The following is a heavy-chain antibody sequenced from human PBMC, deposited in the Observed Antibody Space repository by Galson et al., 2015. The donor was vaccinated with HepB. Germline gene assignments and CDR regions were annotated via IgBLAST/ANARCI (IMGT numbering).Heavy chain of an antibody. V-gene: IGHV3-74*01. Sequence: SLRLSCAASGFTFNWYWMHWVRQAPGKGLVWVARINNDGSGTTYADAVKGRFTISSDNAKNTLSLEMNSLRADDTAMYYCVRDNPGGWFYSFDFWGQGTMVSVSS. CDR1: GFTFNWYW. D-gene: IGHD6-19*01. CDR2: INNDGSGT. CDR3: VRDNPGGWFYSFDF. J-gene: IGHJ3*01.